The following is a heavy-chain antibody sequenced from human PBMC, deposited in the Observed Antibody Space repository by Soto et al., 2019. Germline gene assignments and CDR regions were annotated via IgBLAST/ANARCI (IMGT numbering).Heavy chain of an antibody. CDR2: ISGSDSST. CDR3: AKATSGYSAPPDH. CDR1: GFTFSSYA. J-gene: IGHJ4*02. D-gene: IGHD6-25*01. Sequence: PGGSLRLSCAASGFTFSSYAMNWVRQAPGKGLGWGAVISGSDSSTYYADSVKGRFTISRDNSKNPLSVQMNSLRAEDTAVYYCAKATSGYSAPPDHWGQGTRVTVSS. V-gene: IGHV3-23*01.